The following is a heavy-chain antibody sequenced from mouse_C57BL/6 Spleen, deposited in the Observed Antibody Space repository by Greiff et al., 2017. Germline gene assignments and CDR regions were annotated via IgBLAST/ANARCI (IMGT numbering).Heavy chain of an antibody. J-gene: IGHJ2*01. D-gene: IGHD1-1*01. Sequence: VQLQESGPELVKPGASVKISCKASGYAFSSSWLNWVKQRPGKGLEWIGRIYPGDGATNYNGKFRGKATLTADKSSSTAYMQLSSLTSEDSAVYFCATGYGSSYYFDYWGQGTTLTVSS. CDR3: ATGYGSSYYFDY. CDR2: IYPGDGAT. V-gene: IGHV1-82*01. CDR1: GYAFSSSW.